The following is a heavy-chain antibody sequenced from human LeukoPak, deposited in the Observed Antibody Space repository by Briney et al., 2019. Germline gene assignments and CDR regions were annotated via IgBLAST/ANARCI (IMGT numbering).Heavy chain of an antibody. Sequence: GGSLRLSCAASGFTFRSYGMHLVRQAPGKGLEWVAVISYDGSNDYYADSVKGRFTISRDNSKSTLYLQMNSLRAEDTAVYYCARGRPVDFWGQGTLVTVSS. D-gene: IGHD1-14*01. V-gene: IGHV3-30*19. J-gene: IGHJ4*02. CDR2: ISYDGSND. CDR1: GFTFRSYG. CDR3: ARGRPVDF.